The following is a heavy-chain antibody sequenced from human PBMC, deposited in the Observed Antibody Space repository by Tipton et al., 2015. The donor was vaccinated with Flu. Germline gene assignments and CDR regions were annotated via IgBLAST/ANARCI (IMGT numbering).Heavy chain of an antibody. Sequence: TLSLTCAVNGGSFSGYYWSWIRQPPGKGLEWIGEINHGGSTHYKTSLKSRVTMSVDTSMNQVSLRLSSVTAADTATYYCAAVAGNNNWFDPWGQGTLVTVSS. D-gene: IGHD6-19*01. CDR3: AAVAGNNNWFDP. V-gene: IGHV4-34*01. CDR1: GGSFSGYY. CDR2: INHGGST. J-gene: IGHJ5*02.